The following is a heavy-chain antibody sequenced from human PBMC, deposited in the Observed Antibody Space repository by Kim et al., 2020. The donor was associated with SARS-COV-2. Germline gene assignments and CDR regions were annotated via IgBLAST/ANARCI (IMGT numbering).Heavy chain of an antibody. CDR2: IYSGGST. CDR1: GFTVSSNY. D-gene: IGHD3-10*01. V-gene: IGHV3-53*01. Sequence: GGSLRLSCAASGFTVSSNYMSWVRQAPGKGLEWVSVIYSGGSTYYADSVKGRFTISRDNSKNTLYLQMNSLRAEDTAVYYCARWPHGSGSYGVGYWGQGTLVTVSS. CDR3: ARWPHGSGSYGVGY. J-gene: IGHJ4*02.